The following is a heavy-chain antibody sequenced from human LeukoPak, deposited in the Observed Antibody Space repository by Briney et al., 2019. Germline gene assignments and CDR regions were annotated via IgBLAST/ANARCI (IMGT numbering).Heavy chain of an antibody. Sequence: GGSLRLSCAASRFTFSIYWMSWVRQAPGKGLEWVGRIKSKTDGGTTDYAAPVKGRFTISRDDSKNTLYLQMNSLKTEDTAVYYCTTEMAEYGDYYFDYWGQGTLVTVSS. CDR1: RFTFSIYW. V-gene: IGHV3-15*01. CDR3: TTEMAEYGDYYFDY. D-gene: IGHD4-17*01. J-gene: IGHJ4*02. CDR2: IKSKTDGGTT.